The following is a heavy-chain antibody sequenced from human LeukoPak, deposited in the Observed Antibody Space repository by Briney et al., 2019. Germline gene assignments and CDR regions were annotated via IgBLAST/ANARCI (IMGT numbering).Heavy chain of an antibody. Sequence: GGSLRLSCAASGFIVSSNYMNWVRQAPGKGLEWVSIIYSGGFTYYADSVKGRFTISRDNSKNTLYLQMNSLRAEDTAVYYCARGSLLGAAGTTFLDYWGQGTLVTVSS. CDR3: ARGSLLGAAGTTFLDY. CDR2: IYSGGFT. CDR1: GFIVSSNY. J-gene: IGHJ4*02. D-gene: IGHD6-13*01. V-gene: IGHV3-53*01.